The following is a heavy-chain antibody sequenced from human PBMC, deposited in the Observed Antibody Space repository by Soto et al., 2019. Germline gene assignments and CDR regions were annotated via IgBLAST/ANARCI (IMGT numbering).Heavy chain of an antibody. D-gene: IGHD6-19*01. CDR1: GGSISSGGYY. Sequence: SETLSLTCTVSGGSISSGGYYWSWIRQHPGKGLEWIGYIYYSGSTYYNPSLKSRVTISVDTSKNQFSLKLSSVTAADTAVYYCAREQQWLVRSDYYYGMDVWGQGTTVTVSS. CDR3: AREQQWLVRSDYYYGMDV. V-gene: IGHV4-31*03. CDR2: IYYSGST. J-gene: IGHJ6*02.